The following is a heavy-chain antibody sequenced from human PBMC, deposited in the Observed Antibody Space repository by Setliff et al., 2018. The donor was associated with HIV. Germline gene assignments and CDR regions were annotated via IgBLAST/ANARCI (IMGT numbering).Heavy chain of an antibody. CDR2: TNNDGSIT. CDR1: GFTLSDHW. D-gene: IGHD3-22*01. V-gene: IGHV3-74*01. Sequence: PGGSLRLSCAASGFTLSDHWMHWVRQVPGKGLVWVSRTNNDGSITNYADFVKGRFTMSRDSAKNTLYLQMNSLRAEDTAVYYCAKGDSFVFSYVYPDYWGPGTLVTVSS. J-gene: IGHJ4*02. CDR3: AKGDSFVFSYVYPDY.